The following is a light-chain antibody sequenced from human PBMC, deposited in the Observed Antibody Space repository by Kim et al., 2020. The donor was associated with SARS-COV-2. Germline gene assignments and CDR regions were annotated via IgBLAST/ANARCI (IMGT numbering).Light chain of an antibody. J-gene: IGKJ2*01. CDR1: QSVSSSY. CDR2: GAT. CDR3: QQYGTAPDT. V-gene: IGKV3-20*01. Sequence: EIVLTQSPGTLSLSPGERATLSCRASQSVSSSYLAWFQQKPGQTPRVLIYGATSRATGIPDRFSGSESGTDFTLTISRVEPEDFALYYCQQYGTAPDTFGQGTRLEI.